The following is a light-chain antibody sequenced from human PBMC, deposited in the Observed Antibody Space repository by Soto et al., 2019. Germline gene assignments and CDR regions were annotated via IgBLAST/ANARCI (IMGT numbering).Light chain of an antibody. Sequence: QSVLTQPPSVSGAPGQRVSISCTGSTSNIGAPYDVHWYQHLPGTAPKLLIYGDNNRPSGVPDRFSGSKSGTSASLAITRLEAEDEAEYYCSSYTNINTRACVFGTGTKLTVL. V-gene: IGLV1-40*01. CDR3: SSYTNINTRACV. CDR1: TSNIGAPYD. CDR2: GDN. J-gene: IGLJ1*01.